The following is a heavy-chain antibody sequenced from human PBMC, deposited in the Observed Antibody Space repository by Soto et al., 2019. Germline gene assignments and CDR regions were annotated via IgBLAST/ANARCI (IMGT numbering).Heavy chain of an antibody. CDR3: AKGNGYGDYGGFY. V-gene: IGHV3-30*18. CDR1: GFTFSSYG. D-gene: IGHD4-17*01. CDR2: ISYDGSNK. J-gene: IGHJ4*02. Sequence: GGSLRLSCAASGFTFSSYGMHWVRQAPGKGLEWVAVISYDGSNKYYADSVKGRFTISRDNSKNTLYLQMNSLRAEDTAVYYCAKGNGYGDYGGFYWGQGTLVTVSS.